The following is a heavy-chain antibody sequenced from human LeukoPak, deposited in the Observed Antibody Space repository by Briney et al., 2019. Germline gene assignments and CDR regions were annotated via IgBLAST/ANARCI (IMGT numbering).Heavy chain of an antibody. CDR3: AKGRIAAAGTRDWFDP. V-gene: IGHV3-23*01. CDR1: GFTFSSYA. CDR2: ISGSGGST. J-gene: IGHJ5*02. Sequence: GGSQRLSCAASGFTFSSYAMSWVRQAPGKGLEWVSAISGSGGSTYYADSVKGRFTISRDNSKNTLYLQMNSLRAEDTAVYYCAKGRIAAAGTRDWFDPWGQGTLVTVSS. D-gene: IGHD6-13*01.